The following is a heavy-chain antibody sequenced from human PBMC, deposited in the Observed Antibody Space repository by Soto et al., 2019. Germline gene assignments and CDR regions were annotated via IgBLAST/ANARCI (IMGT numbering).Heavy chain of an antibody. Sequence: SQTLSLTCAISGDRVSSNSAAWNWIRQSPSRVLEWLGRTYYRSKWYNDYAVSVKSRITINPDTSKNQFSLQMNSVTPEDAAVYYCERVGYSYGGLDYWGQGTLVTVSS. CDR2: TYYRSKWYN. V-gene: IGHV6-1*01. D-gene: IGHD5-18*01. CDR1: GDRVSSNSAA. J-gene: IGHJ4*02. CDR3: ERVGYSYGGLDY.